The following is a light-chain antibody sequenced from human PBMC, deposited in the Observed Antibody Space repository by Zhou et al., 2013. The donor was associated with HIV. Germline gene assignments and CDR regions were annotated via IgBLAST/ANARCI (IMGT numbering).Light chain of an antibody. CDR2: GTS. Sequence: EIVLTQSPPTLSVSPGERVTLSCRASQSIRGNVAWFQQKRGQAPRLLMYGTSTRAAGVPARFSGSGSGTEFTLTIGSLQSEDFAVYYCQQYDNWPPWTFGQGTKVDFK. CDR3: QQYDNWPPWT. J-gene: IGKJ1*01. V-gene: IGKV3-15*01. CDR1: QSIRGN.